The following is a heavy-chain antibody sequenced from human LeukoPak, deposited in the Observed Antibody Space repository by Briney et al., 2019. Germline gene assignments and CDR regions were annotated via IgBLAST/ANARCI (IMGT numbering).Heavy chain of an antibody. Sequence: ASVKVSCKASGGTFSSYAISWVRQAPGQGLEWMGWISAYNGNTNYAQKLQGRVTMTTDTSTSTAYMELRSLRSDDTAVYYCARDWRYCSSTSCYYFDYWGQGTLVTVSS. CDR2: ISAYNGNT. CDR3: ARDWRYCSSTSCYYFDY. D-gene: IGHD2-2*01. CDR1: GGTFSSYA. J-gene: IGHJ4*02. V-gene: IGHV1-18*01.